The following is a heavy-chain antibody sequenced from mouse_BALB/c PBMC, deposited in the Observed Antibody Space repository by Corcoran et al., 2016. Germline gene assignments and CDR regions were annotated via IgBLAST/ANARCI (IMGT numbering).Heavy chain of an antibody. CDR1: GFNIKDTY. D-gene: IGHD2-3*01. Sequence: EVQLQQSGAELVKPGASVKLSCTASGFNIKDTYMHWVKQRPEQGLEWIGRIDPANGNTKYDPKFQGKATITADTSSNTAYLQLSSLTSEDTVVYDYAGNDGYYVGAMDYWGQGTAVTVSS. J-gene: IGHJ4*01. V-gene: IGHV14-3*02. CDR2: IDPANGNT. CDR3: AGNDGYYVGAMDY.